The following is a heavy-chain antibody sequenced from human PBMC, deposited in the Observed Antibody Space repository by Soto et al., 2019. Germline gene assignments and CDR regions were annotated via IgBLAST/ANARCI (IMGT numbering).Heavy chain of an antibody. D-gene: IGHD3-10*01. J-gene: IGHJ4*02. CDR1: CYIFISYG. CDR2: IRPYNGDT. Sequence: VEDSFKGSCYIFISYGINWVRQPPGQGLEWMGWIRPYNGDTKYAQNLQGRVTMTRDTSTSTAYMEMRSLRSDDTAVYYCVRDLDGSGSYYTDYWGPGTLVTVYS. V-gene: IGHV1-18*01. CDR3: VRDLDGSGSYYTDY.